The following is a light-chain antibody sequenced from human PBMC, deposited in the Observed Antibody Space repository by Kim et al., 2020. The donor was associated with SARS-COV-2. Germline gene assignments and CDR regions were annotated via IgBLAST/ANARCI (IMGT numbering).Light chain of an antibody. J-gene: IGLJ2*01. CDR3: CSYEGTVV. CDR2: EVN. V-gene: IGLV2-23*02. CDR1: SSDVV. Sequence: ALLSGSPGQSITLSCARASSDVVSWYQHHPGEAPKLIIFEVNKRPSQISNRFSGSKSGNTASLTIAGLQAEDEANYYCCSYEGTVVFGGGTQLTVL.